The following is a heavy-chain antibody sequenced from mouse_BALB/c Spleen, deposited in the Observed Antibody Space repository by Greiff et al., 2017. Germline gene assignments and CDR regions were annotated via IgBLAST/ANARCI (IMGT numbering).Heavy chain of an antibody. J-gene: IGHJ4*01. CDR3: ARDIYGSRYYAMDY. CDR1: GFTFSSFG. CDR2: ISSGSSTI. D-gene: IGHD1-1*01. Sequence: DVMLVESGGGLVQPGGSRKLSCAASGFTFSSFGMHWVRQAPEKGLEWVAYISSGSSTIYYADTVKGRFTISRDNPKNTLFLQMTSLRSEDTAMYYCARDIYGSRYYAMDYWGQGTSVTVSS. V-gene: IGHV5-17*02.